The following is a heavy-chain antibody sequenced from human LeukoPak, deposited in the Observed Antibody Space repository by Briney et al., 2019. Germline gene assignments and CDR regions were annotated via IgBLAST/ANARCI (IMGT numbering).Heavy chain of an antibody. Sequence: PGGSLRLSCAASGFTVSTYYMTWVRQAPGKGLECVSVIYSGGSTYYADSVKGRFTVSRDNSKNTLYLQMNSLRAEDTAMYYCARGLGYCTYTTCLLPFDYWGQGTLVTVSS. CDR1: GFTVSTYY. CDR2: IYSGGST. V-gene: IGHV3-53*01. D-gene: IGHD2-2*01. J-gene: IGHJ4*02. CDR3: ARGLGYCTYTTCLLPFDY.